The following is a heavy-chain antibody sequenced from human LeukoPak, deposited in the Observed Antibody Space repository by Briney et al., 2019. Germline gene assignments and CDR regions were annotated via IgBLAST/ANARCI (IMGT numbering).Heavy chain of an antibody. Sequence: PSETLSLTCTVSGHSISSGYYWGWIRQPPGKGLEWIGSIYHSGSTYYNPSLKSRVTISVDTSKNQFSLKLSSVTAADTAVYYCARDCQDIVLMVYAKPFDYWGQGTLVTVSS. J-gene: IGHJ4*02. CDR2: IYHSGST. V-gene: IGHV4-38-2*02. CDR1: GHSISSGYY. CDR3: ARDCQDIVLMVYAKPFDY. D-gene: IGHD2-8*01.